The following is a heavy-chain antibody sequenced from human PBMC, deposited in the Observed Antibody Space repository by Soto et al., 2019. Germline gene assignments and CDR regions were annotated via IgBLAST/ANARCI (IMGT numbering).Heavy chain of an antibody. CDR1: GDSISSDYYH. J-gene: IGHJ6*02. V-gene: IGHV4-30-4*08. D-gene: IGHD2-21*02. CDR2: IHHSGSI. CDR3: AREDDGGDSLDV. Sequence: QVQLQQSGPGLVKPSQTLSLTCTVSGDSISSDYYHWTWIRQSPGKGLEWIGYIHHSGSILYNPSLKSRVTISVDTAKTQFPLHLPSATAADTAVYFCAREDDGGDSLDVWGQGTTVTVSS.